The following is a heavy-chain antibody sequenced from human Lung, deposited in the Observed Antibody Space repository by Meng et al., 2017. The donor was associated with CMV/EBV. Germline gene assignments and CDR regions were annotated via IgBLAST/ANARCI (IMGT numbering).Heavy chain of an antibody. D-gene: IGHD6-6*01. J-gene: IGHJ4*02. CDR3: AAGPPSSSSSFFDY. CDR1: GGSVISGSYY. V-gene: IGHV4-61*01. CDR2: IYYSGST. Sequence: SETLSLTCTVSGGSVISGSYYWSWIRQPPGKGLEWIGYIYYSGSTNYNPSLKSRVTMSIDTSKNQFSLKLSSVTPADTAVYYCAAGPPSSSSSFFDYWGQGKXVTVAS.